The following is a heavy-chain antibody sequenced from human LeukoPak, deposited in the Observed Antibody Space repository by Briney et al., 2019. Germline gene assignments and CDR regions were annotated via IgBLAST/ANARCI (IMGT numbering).Heavy chain of an antibody. D-gene: IGHD6-13*01. Sequence: PGGSLRLSCAASRFIFGNYAMSWVRQAPGKGLEWVPAISGSGVITYYADSVKGRFTISRDNSKNTLYLQMNSLRAEDTAVYYCAKEGYGSTWNADFDYWGQGTLVIVSS. J-gene: IGHJ4*02. CDR2: ISGSGVIT. V-gene: IGHV3-23*01. CDR3: AKEGYGSTWNADFDY. CDR1: RFIFGNYA.